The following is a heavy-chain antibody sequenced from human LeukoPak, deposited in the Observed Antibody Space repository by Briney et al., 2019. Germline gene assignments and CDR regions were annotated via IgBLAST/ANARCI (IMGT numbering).Heavy chain of an antibody. CDR3: ARDRVAMTYYYYGMDV. J-gene: IGHJ6*02. V-gene: IGHV3-48*04. Sequence: GGSLRLSCAASGFTFSRHSMNWVRQAPGKGLEWISYISGGSSMIYYADSVKGRFTISRDNAKNSLYLQMNSLRAEDTAVYYCARDRVAMTYYYYGMDVWGQGTTVTVSS. CDR2: ISGGSSMI. D-gene: IGHD5-12*01. CDR1: GFTFSRHS.